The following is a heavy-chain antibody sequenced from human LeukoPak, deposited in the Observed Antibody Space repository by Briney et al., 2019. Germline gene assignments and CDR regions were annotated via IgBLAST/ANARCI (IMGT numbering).Heavy chain of an antibody. CDR1: GYTFTNYG. V-gene: IGHV1-18*01. Sequence: ASVTVSCKASGYTFTNYGISWVRQAPGQGLEFMGCISAYDGKTNYAQKIPGRVAMTTDTSTSTAYMELRSLRSDDTVVYYWARGGSSPGGYYFDDWGQGTLVTVSS. CDR2: ISAYDGKT. J-gene: IGHJ4*02. CDR3: ARGGSSPGGYYFDD. D-gene: IGHD6-6*01.